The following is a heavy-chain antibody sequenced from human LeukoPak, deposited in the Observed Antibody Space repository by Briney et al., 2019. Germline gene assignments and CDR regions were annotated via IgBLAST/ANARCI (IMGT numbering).Heavy chain of an antibody. CDR2: IWYDGSNK. Sequence: PGRSLRLSCAASGFTFSSYGMHWVRQAPGKGLEWVAVIWYDGSNKYYADSVKGRFTISRDNSKNTLYLQMNSLRAEDTAVYYCARDHYSYGRAGLDYWGQGTLVTVSS. CDR1: GFTFSSYG. D-gene: IGHD5-18*01. J-gene: IGHJ4*02. V-gene: IGHV3-33*08. CDR3: ARDHYSYGRAGLDY.